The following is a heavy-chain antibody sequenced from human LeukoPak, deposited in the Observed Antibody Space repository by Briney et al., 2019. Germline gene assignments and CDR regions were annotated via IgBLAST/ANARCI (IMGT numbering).Heavy chain of an antibody. CDR3: ARDHDWGVDY. CDR1: GFTFTDHY. V-gene: IGHV1-2*02. D-gene: IGHD7-27*01. Sequence: ASVKVSCKASGFTFTDHYMHWERQAPGQGLEWMGWINGKRGDTNYAQNFQDRVTMTRDTSTSTVYMELSRLTVDDTAVYYCARDHDWGVDYWGQGTLVTVSS. CDR2: INGKRGDT. J-gene: IGHJ4*02.